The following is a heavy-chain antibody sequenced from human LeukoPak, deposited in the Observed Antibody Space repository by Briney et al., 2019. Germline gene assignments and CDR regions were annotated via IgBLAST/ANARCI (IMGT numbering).Heavy chain of an antibody. D-gene: IGHD3-22*01. V-gene: IGHV1-46*01. CDR3: ARRYYYESCDRSHSDAFDI. CDR2: INPSIGSK. Sequence: GASVKVSCKASGYTFTSYYIHWVRQAPGQGLEWMGIINPSIGSKPYAQKFQGRVTMSRDTSTSIVYMELSSLRPDDTAVYYCARRYYYESCDRSHSDAFDIWGQGTMVTVSS. J-gene: IGHJ3*02. CDR1: GYTFTSYY.